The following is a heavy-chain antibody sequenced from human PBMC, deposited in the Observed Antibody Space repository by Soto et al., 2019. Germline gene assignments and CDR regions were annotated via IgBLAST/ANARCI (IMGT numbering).Heavy chain of an antibody. D-gene: IGHD2-8*01. CDR2: ISYDGSNK. V-gene: IGHV3-30*18. CDR3: AKDLTKYSIHDYYFDY. J-gene: IGHJ4*02. Sequence: GGSLRLSCAASGFTFSSYGMHWVRQAPGKGLEWVAVISYDGSNKYYADSVKGRFTISRDNSKNTLYLQMNSLRAEDTAVYYCAKDLTKYSIHDYYFDYWGQGTLVTVSS. CDR1: GFTFSSYG.